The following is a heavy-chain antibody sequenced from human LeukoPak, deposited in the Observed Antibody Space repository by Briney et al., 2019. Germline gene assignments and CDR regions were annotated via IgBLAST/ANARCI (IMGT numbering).Heavy chain of an antibody. CDR3: ARTPGWQYYFDF. CDR1: GYTFTSYY. Sequence: ASVKVSCKASGYTFTSYYMHWVRQAPGQGLEWMGIINPSGGSTSYAQNLQDRVTMTTDTSTTTAYMELRSLRSDDTAVYFCARTPGWQYYFDFWGQGALVTVSS. J-gene: IGHJ4*02. CDR2: INPSGGST. V-gene: IGHV1-46*01. D-gene: IGHD6-19*01.